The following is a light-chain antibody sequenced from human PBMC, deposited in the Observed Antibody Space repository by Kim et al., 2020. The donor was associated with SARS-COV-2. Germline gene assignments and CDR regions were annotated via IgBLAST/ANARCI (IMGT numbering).Light chain of an antibody. CDR3: QKCDSAPWT. CDR2: AAS. CDR1: QDISNY. V-gene: IGKV1-27*01. Sequence: EYVGDRVTSTCRASQDISNYLAWFQLKPGKAPKLLIYAASALQPGVPSRFSGSGSGTDFTLTVTSLQPEDVATYYCQKCDSAPWTFGQGTKVDIK. J-gene: IGKJ1*01.